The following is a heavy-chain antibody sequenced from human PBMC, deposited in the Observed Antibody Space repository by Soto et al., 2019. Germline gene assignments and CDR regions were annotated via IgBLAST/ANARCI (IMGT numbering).Heavy chain of an antibody. J-gene: IGHJ6*03. D-gene: IGHD4-17*01. CDR2: IYYSGST. V-gene: IGHV4-39*01. Sequence: SETLSLTCTVSGGSISSSSYYWGWIRQPPGKGLEWIGSIYYSGSTYYNPSLKSRVTISVDTSKNQFALKLGSVTAADTAVYYCASPASTTVTTRLGYYYMDVWGKGTTVTVSS. CDR3: ASPASTTVTTRLGYYYMDV. CDR1: GGSISSSSYY.